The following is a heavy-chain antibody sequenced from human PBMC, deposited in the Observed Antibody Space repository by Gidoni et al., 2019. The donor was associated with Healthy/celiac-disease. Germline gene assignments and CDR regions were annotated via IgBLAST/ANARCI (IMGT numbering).Heavy chain of an antibody. CDR2: IRSKANSYAT. V-gene: IGHV3-73*02. CDR3: TRGLSIVGATRPGDY. Sequence: EVQLVESGGGLVQPGGSLKLSWSAPGGPFACASMHWVRQASGKGLEWVGRIRSKANSYATAYAASVKGRFTISRDDSKNTAYLQMNSLKTEDTAVYYCTRGLSIVGATRPGDYWGQGTLVTVSS. J-gene: IGHJ4*02. D-gene: IGHD1-26*01. CDR1: GGPFACAS.